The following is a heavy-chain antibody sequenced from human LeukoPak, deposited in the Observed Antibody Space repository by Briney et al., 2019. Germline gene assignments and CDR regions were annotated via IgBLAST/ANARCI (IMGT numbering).Heavy chain of an antibody. CDR2: IYPGDSDT. CDR3: ARRRYYGSGSFTLYYFDY. D-gene: IGHD3-10*01. CDR1: GYSFTSNW. V-gene: IGHV5-51*01. J-gene: IGHJ4*02. Sequence: GESLKISCKGSGYSFTSNWIGWVRQMPGKGLEWMGIIYPGDSDTRYSPSFQGQVTISADKSISTGYLQWSSLKASDTAMYYCARRRYYGSGSFTLYYFDYWGQGTLVTVS.